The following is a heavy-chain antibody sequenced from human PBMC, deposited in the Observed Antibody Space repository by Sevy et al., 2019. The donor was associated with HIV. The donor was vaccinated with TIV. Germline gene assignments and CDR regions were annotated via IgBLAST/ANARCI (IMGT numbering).Heavy chain of an antibody. V-gene: IGHV1-18*01. Sequence: ASVKVSCKASGYTFSSYRITWVRQAPGQGPEWIGWISALNGDTNYAQKLQGRDTMTADTSTSTVYMDLRSLRSDDTAVYYCARAYCSGGRCYSLAYWGQGTLVTVSS. CDR2: ISALNGDT. D-gene: IGHD2-15*01. J-gene: IGHJ4*02. CDR3: ARAYCSGGRCYSLAY. CDR1: GYTFSSYR.